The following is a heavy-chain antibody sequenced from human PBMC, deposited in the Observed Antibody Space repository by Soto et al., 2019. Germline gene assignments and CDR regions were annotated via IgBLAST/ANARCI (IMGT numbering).Heavy chain of an antibody. V-gene: IGHV3-13*01. Sequence: GGSLRLSCAASGFTFSSYDMHWVRQATGKGLEGVSAIGTAGDTYYPGSVKGRFTISRGNAKNSLYLQMNSLRAGDTAVYYCVSGTPQLGGFDYWGQGTLVTVSS. CDR2: IGTAGDT. CDR1: GFTFSSYD. J-gene: IGHJ4*02. CDR3: VSGTPQLGGFDY. D-gene: IGHD2-15*01.